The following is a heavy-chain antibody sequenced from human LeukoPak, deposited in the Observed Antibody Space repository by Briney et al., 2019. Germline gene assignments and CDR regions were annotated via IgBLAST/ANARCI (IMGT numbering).Heavy chain of an antibody. D-gene: IGHD3-22*01. J-gene: IGHJ4*02. V-gene: IGHV3-23*01. CDR3: AKDRNYYDSSGYNDY. CDR2: ISGSGGST. Sequence: PGGSLRLSCAASGFTFSSYAMSWVRQAPGKGLEWVSAISGSGGSTYYADSVKGRFTISRDNSKNTLYLQMNSLRAEDTAVYHCAKDRNYYDSSGYNDYWGQGTLVTVSS. CDR1: GFTFSSYA.